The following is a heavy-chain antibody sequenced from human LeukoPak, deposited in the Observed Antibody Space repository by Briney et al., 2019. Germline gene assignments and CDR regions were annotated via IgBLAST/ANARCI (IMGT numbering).Heavy chain of an antibody. Sequence: PGGSLRLSCAASGFNFNNNYWMSWVRQAPGKGLEWLANIKRDGNEIYYLDSVKGRFTISRDNAKNLLYLQMNSLRAEDTALYYCARVSGDWSKYYFDCWGQGTLVTVSS. CDR3: ARVSGDWSKYYFDC. J-gene: IGHJ4*02. V-gene: IGHV3-7*01. CDR1: GFNFNNNYW. CDR2: IKRDGNEI. D-gene: IGHD2-21*02.